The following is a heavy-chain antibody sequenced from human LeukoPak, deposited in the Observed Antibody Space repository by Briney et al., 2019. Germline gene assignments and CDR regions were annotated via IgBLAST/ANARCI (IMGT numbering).Heavy chain of an antibody. CDR3: ARDCSSTSCYRGGFDP. D-gene: IGHD2-2*01. J-gene: IGHJ5*02. V-gene: IGHV3-7*01. CDR1: GFTFSSYW. CDR2: IKQDGSEK. Sequence: PGGSLRLSCAASGFTFSSYWMSGVRQAPGKGLEWVANIKQDGSEKYYVDAVKGRFTISRDNAKNSLYLQMNSLRAEDTAVYYCARDCSSTSCYRGGFDPWGQGTLVTVSS.